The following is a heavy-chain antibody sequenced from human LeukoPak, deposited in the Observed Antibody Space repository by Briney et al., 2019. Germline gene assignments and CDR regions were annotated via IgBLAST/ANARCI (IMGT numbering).Heavy chain of an antibody. CDR3: ARASMVESPDY. J-gene: IGHJ4*02. CDR2: INWNGGST. Sequence: GGSLRLSCAASGFTFDDYGMSWVRQAPGKGLEWVSGINWNGGSTGYADSVKGRFTISRDSAKNSLYLQMSSLRAEDTALYHCARASMVESPDYWGQGTLVTVSS. V-gene: IGHV3-20*01. CDR1: GFTFDDYG. D-gene: IGHD2-15*01.